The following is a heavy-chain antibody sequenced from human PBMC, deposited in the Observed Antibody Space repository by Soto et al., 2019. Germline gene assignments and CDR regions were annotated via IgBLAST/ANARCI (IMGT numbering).Heavy chain of an antibody. V-gene: IGHV3-66*01. CDR1: GFTVSSNY. CDR2: IYSGGST. CDR3: ARDIGYSGYDFGY. Sequence: EVQLVESGGGLVQPGGSLRLSCAASGFTVSSNYMSWVRQAPGKGLEWVSVIYSGGSTYYADSVKGRFTISRDNSKNTLYLQMNSLRAEDTAVYYCARDIGYSGYDFGYWGQGTLVTVSS. J-gene: IGHJ4*02. D-gene: IGHD5-12*01.